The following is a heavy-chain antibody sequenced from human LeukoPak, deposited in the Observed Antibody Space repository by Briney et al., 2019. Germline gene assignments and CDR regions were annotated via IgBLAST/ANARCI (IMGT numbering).Heavy chain of an antibody. J-gene: IGHJ3*02. D-gene: IGHD3-3*01. CDR2: ISAYNGNT. CDR1: GYTFTSYG. Sequence: ASVKVSCKASGYTFTSYGISWVRQAPGQGLEWMGWISAYNGNTNYAQKLQGRVTMTTDTSTSTAYMELRSLRSDDTAVYYCASSSPRSITIFGVVISQRAFDIWGQGTTVTVSS. CDR3: ASSSPRSITIFGVVISQRAFDI. V-gene: IGHV1-18*01.